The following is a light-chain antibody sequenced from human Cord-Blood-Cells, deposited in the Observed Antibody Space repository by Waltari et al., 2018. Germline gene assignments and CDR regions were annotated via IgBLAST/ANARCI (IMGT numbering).Light chain of an antibody. V-gene: IGLV2-14*01. J-gene: IGLJ1*01. CDR3: SSYTSSSTNYV. CDR2: DVS. CDR1: SSDVGGYNY. Sequence: QSALTQPASVSGSPGQSITISCTGTSSDVGGYNYVSWYQQHPGKAPKLMIYDVSNRPSGVSNRFSGCKSGNTASLTISGLQAEDEADYYCSSYTSSSTNYVFGTGTKVTVL.